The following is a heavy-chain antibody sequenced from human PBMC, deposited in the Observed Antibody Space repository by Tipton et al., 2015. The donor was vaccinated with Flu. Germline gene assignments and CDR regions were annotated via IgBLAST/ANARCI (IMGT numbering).Heavy chain of an antibody. D-gene: IGHD1-7*01. J-gene: IGHJ4*02. CDR3: ASELYNWNYSVDY. CDR1: GGSISSSSYY. V-gene: IGHV4-39*01. CDR2: IYYSGST. Sequence: TLSLTCTVSGGSISSSSYYWGWIRQPPGKGLEWIGSIYYSGSTYYNPSLKSRVTISVDTSKNQLSLKLSSVTAADTAVYYCASELYNWNYSVDYWGQGTLVTVSS.